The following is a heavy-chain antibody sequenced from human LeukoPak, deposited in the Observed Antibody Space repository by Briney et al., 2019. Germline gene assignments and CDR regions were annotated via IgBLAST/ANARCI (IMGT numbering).Heavy chain of an antibody. CDR2: ISGSGGST. J-gene: IGHJ4*02. CDR1: GFTFSSYA. CDR3: AKAPKPYGDYDGGR. V-gene: IGHV3-23*01. Sequence: GGSLRLSCAASGFTFSSYAMSWVRQAPGKGLEWVSAISGSGGSTYYADSVKGRFTISRDNSKNTLYLQMNSLRAEDTAVYYCAKAPKPYGDYDGGRWGQGTLVTVSS. D-gene: IGHD4-17*01.